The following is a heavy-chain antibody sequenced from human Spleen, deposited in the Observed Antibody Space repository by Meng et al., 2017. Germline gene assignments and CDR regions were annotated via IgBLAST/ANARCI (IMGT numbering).Heavy chain of an antibody. CDR2: IKSKPDGGTP. J-gene: IGHJ3*02. Sequence: GESLKISCEGSGFNFINAYMTWVRQVPGKGLEWVGRIKSKPDGGTPDYAAPVKGRFTISRDDSKNTLYLQMKSLKTEDTAVYYCATDLLQLSFGSAFDIWARGPL. CDR1: GFNFINAY. D-gene: IGHD3-10*01. V-gene: IGHV3-15*01. CDR3: ATDLLQLSFGSAFDI.